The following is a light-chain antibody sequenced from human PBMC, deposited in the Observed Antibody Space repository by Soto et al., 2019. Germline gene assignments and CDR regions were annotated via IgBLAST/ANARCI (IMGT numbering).Light chain of an antibody. CDR3: SSCAGNNNVV. CDR1: SSDVGGYNY. Sequence: QSALTQPPSASGSPGQSVTISCTGTSSDVGGYNYVSWYQQHPRKAPKLMVSEVSKRPSGVPDRFSGSKSGNTASLTVSGLQADAAADYYCSSCAGNNNVVFGGGTKLTVL. V-gene: IGLV2-8*01. CDR2: EVS. J-gene: IGLJ2*01.